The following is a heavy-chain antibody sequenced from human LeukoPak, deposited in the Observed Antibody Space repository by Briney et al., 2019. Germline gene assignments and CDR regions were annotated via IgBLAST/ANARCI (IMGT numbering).Heavy chain of an antibody. D-gene: IGHD3-3*01. J-gene: IGHJ4*02. CDR2: IIPIFGTA. V-gene: IGHV1-69*01. CDR1: GGTFSSYA. CDR3: ARPQEYYDFWSGYYLFDY. Sequence: PVKVSCKASGGTFSSYAISWVRQAPGQGLEWMGGIIPIFGTANYAQKFQGRVTITADESTSTAYMELSSLRSEDTAVYYCARPQEYYDFWSGYYLFDYWGQGTLVTVSS.